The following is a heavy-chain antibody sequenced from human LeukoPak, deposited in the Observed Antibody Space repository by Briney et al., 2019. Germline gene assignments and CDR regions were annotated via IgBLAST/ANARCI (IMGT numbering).Heavy chain of an antibody. CDR3: ASQIVGGFFAY. CDR2: INHSGST. CDR1: GGSFSGYY. Sequence: PSETLSLTCAVYGGSFSGYYWSWIRQPPGKGLEWIGEINHSGSTNYNPSLKSRVTISVDTSKNQFSLKVSSVTAADTAIYYCASQIVGGFFAYWGQGTLVTVSS. J-gene: IGHJ4*02. D-gene: IGHD1-26*01. V-gene: IGHV4-34*01.